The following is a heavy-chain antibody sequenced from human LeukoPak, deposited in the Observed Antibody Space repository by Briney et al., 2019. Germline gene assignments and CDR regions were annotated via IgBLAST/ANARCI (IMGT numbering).Heavy chain of an antibody. CDR1: GFTFSSYA. Sequence: GGSLRLSCAASGFTFSSYAMSWVRQAPGKGLEGVSAISGSGGSTYYADSVKGRFTISRDNSKNTLYLQMNSLRAEDTAVYYCAKGIAVAGTTKFDYWGQGTLVTVSS. V-gene: IGHV3-23*01. CDR3: AKGIAVAGTTKFDY. CDR2: ISGSGGST. J-gene: IGHJ4*02. D-gene: IGHD6-19*01.